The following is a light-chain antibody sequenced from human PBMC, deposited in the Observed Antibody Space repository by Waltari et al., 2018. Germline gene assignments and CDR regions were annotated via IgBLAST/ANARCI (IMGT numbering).Light chain of an antibody. CDR2: AAS. V-gene: IGKV1-39*01. CDR1: QNINSF. J-gene: IGKJ5*01. CDR3: LQVSNFPIT. Sequence: DIQMTQSPSSLSASVGDRVTITCRASQNINSFLNWYQQKPGRAPKLLIYAASSLHSGVPSRFSGSGSGTDYTLTISSLQPEDFATYYCLQVSNFPITFGQGTRLEIK.